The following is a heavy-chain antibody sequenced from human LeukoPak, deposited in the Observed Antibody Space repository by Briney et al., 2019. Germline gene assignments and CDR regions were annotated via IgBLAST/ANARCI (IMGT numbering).Heavy chain of an antibody. D-gene: IGHD3-22*01. J-gene: IGHJ5*02. Sequence: SETLSLTYTVSGGSISSYYWSWIRQPPGKGLEWIGYIYYSGSTDYNPSLKSRVTISVDTSKNQFSLKLSSVTAADTAVYYCARILSYYDSSGYYSGWFDPWGQGTLVTVSS. CDR1: GGSISSYY. CDR2: IYYSGST. CDR3: ARILSYYDSSGYYSGWFDP. V-gene: IGHV4-59*01.